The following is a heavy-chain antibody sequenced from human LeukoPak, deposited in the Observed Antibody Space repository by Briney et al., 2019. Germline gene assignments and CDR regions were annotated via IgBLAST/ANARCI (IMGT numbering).Heavy chain of an antibody. CDR2: INPNSGDT. V-gene: IGHV1-2*02. D-gene: IGHD6-6*01. J-gene: IGHJ4*02. CDR3: ARESIARDLDY. CDR1: GYIFTGYY. Sequence: ASVKVSCKASGYIFTGYYMHWVRQAPGQGLEWMGWINPNSGDTNYAQKFQGSVTMTRDTSVNTAYMELSRLRSDDTAVYYCARESIARDLDYWGQGTLITISS.